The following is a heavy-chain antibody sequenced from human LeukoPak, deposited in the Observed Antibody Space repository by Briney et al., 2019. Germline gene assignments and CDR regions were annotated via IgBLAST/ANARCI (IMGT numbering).Heavy chain of an antibody. CDR3: ARQATAAAATVFY. CDR2: INPNSGGT. V-gene: IGHV1-2*02. Sequence: ASVKVSCKASGYTFTDYCIHWVRQAPGQGLERMGWINPNSGGTNYGQKFQGRVTMTRDTSISTAYMDLSRLRSDDTAVYYCARQATAAAATVFYWGQGTLVTVSS. CDR1: GYTFTDYC. J-gene: IGHJ4*02. D-gene: IGHD6-13*01.